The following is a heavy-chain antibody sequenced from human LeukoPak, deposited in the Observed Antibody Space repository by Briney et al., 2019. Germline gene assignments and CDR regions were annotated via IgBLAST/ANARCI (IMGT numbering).Heavy chain of an antibody. CDR3: ARDGVKWELKYYFDY. D-gene: IGHD1-26*01. CDR1: GFTIRSYW. V-gene: IGHV3-7*01. CDR2: IKEDGSDK. Sequence: HPGGSLRLSCAASGFTIRSYWMTWVRQAPGKGLEWVANIKEDGSDKYYMDSVKGRFTISRDNAENSLYLQMNSLRAEDTAVYYCARDGVKWELKYYFDYWGQGTLVTVSS. J-gene: IGHJ4*02.